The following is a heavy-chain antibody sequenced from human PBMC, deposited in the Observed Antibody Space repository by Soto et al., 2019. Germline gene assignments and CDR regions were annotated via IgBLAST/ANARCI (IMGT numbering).Heavy chain of an antibody. CDR1: GFTFSSYG. CDR3: ARGPYCSSTSCYSGTLDY. V-gene: IGHV3-33*01. Sequence: GGSLRLSCAASGFTFSSYGMHWVRQAPGKGLEWVAVIWYDGSNKYYADSVKGRFTISRDNSKNTLYLQMNSLRAEDTAVYYCARGPYCSSTSCYSGTLDYWGQGTLVTVSS. J-gene: IGHJ4*02. CDR2: IWYDGSNK. D-gene: IGHD2-2*01.